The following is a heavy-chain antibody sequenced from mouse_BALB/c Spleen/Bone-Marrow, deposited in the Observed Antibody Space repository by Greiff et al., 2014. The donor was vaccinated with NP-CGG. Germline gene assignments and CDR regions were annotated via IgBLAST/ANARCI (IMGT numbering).Heavy chain of an antibody. CDR1: GYTFTSYV. D-gene: IGHD1-1*01. Sequence: EVQLQQSGPELVKPGASVKMSCKASGYTFTSYVIHWVKQKPGQGLEWIGYINPYNDGTKYNEKFKGKATLTSDKSSSTAYMELSSQTSENSAVYYGAEGGYYGTSLYWYFDVWGAGTTVTVSS. V-gene: IGHV1-14*01. J-gene: IGHJ1*01. CDR3: AEGGYYGTSLYWYFDV. CDR2: INPYNDGT.